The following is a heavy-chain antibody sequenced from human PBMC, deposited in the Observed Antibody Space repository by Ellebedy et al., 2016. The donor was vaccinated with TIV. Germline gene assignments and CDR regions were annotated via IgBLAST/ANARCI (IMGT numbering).Heavy chain of an antibody. CDR1: GFTVSNNY. CDR2: IWYDGSNK. D-gene: IGHD1-26*01. CDR3: AKLASIGSYHDAFDI. V-gene: IGHV3-33*06. J-gene: IGHJ3*02. Sequence: GESLKISCEVSGFTVSNNYMTWVRQAPGKGLEWVAVIWYDGSNKYYADSVKGRFTISRDNSKNTLYLQMNSLRAEDTAVYYCAKLASIGSYHDAFDIWGQGTLVTVSS.